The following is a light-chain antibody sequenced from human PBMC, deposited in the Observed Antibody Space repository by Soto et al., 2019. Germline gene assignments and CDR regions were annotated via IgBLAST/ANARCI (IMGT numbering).Light chain of an antibody. V-gene: IGKV1-8*01. Sequence: AIRMTQPPSSLSASTGDRVTITCRASQGISSYLAWYQQKPGKAPKLLIYKASSLESGVPSRFSGSGSGTEFTLTISSLQPDDFATYYCQQYNSYRTFGQGTKVDIK. CDR2: KAS. CDR3: QQYNSYRT. CDR1: QGISSY. J-gene: IGKJ1*01.